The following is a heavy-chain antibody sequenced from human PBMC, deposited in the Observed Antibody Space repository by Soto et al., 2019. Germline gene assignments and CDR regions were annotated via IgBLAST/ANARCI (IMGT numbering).Heavy chain of an antibody. CDR1: GYTFTSYG. Sequence: QVQLVQSGAEVKKPGASVKVSCKASGYTFTSYGISWVRQAPGQGREWMGWISAYNGNTNYAQKLQGRVTMTTDTSTSTADMELRSLRSDDTAVYYCARDPRIVGATTRGFDYWGQGTLVTVSS. CDR3: ARDPRIVGATTRGFDY. D-gene: IGHD1-26*01. J-gene: IGHJ4*02. V-gene: IGHV1-18*01. CDR2: ISAYNGNT.